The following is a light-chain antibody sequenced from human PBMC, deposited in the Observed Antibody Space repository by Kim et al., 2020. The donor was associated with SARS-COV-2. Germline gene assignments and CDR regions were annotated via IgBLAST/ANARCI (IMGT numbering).Light chain of an antibody. V-gene: IGKV3-15*01. Sequence: EIVMTQSPATLSVSPGERATLSCRVSQSVSNNLAWYQHKPGQPPRLLIYGASTRATGVPARFSGSGSGTDFTLTVSSLQSEDFAVYYCHQYNDWPPGDTFGQGTKLEI. CDR3: HQYNDWPPGDT. CDR2: GAS. J-gene: IGKJ2*01. CDR1: QSVSNN.